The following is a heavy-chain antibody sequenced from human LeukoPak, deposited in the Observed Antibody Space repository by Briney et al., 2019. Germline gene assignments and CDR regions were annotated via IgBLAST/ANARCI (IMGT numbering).Heavy chain of an antibody. CDR2: LYSGGST. J-gene: IGHJ4*02. Sequence: PGRSLRLSCAASGFVVSTNYMSWVRQAPGKGLEWVSVLYSGGSTYYTDSVKGRFTISRDNYNNTLYLQMNNLRAEDTAVYYCAMDSAWLPLKFDYWGPGTLVAVS. V-gene: IGHV3-66*01. CDR1: GFVVSTNY. CDR3: AMDSAWLPLKFDY. D-gene: IGHD5-24*01.